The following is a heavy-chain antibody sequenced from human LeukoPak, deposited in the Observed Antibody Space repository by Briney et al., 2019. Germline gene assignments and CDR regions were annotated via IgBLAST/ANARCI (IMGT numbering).Heavy chain of an antibody. CDR1: GDSISTSNSY. CDR2: IYYSGNT. D-gene: IGHD6-13*01. Sequence: SETLSLTCTVSGDSISTSNSYWGWIRQPPGKGLEWIGSIYYSGNTYYNASLKSRVTISVDTSKNQFSLKLSSVTAADTAVYYCARAMVAAAGTGYYFDYWGQGTLVTVSS. CDR3: ARAMVAAAGTGYYFDY. V-gene: IGHV4-39*01. J-gene: IGHJ4*02.